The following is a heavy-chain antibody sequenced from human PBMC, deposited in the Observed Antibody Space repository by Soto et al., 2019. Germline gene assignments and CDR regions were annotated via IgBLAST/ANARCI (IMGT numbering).Heavy chain of an antibody. Sequence: ASVKVSCKVSGYTLTELSMHWVRQAPGKGLEWMGGFDPEDGETIYAQKFQGRVTMTEDTSTDTAYMELSSLRSEDTAVYYCARDTITMMVVVTDDAFDIWGQGTMVTVSS. V-gene: IGHV1-24*01. CDR1: GYTLTELS. D-gene: IGHD3-22*01. CDR3: ARDTITMMVVVTDDAFDI. CDR2: FDPEDGET. J-gene: IGHJ3*02.